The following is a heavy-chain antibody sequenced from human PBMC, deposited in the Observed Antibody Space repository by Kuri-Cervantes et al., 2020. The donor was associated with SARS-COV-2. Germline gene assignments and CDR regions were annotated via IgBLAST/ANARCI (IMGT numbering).Heavy chain of an antibody. J-gene: IGHJ3*02. CDR2: ISGSGGST. Sequence: GGSLRLSCAASGFTFSSHAMSWVRQAQGKGLEWVSVISGSGGSTYYADSVKGRFTISINNSKNTLYLQMNSLRAEDTAVYYCAKGPVGTTGAFDNWCEGRTVTVSS. V-gene: IGHV3-23*01. D-gene: IGHD1-26*01. CDR3: AKGPVGTTGAFDN. CDR1: GFTFSSHA.